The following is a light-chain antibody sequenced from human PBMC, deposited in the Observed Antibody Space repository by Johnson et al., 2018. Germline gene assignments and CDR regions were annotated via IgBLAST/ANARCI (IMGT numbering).Light chain of an antibody. CDR2: ENN. CDR1: SSNIGNNY. CDR3: GTWDSSLSAGNV. J-gene: IGLJ1*01. V-gene: IGLV1-51*02. Sequence: QSVLTQPPSVSAAPGQKVTISCSGSSSNIGNNYVSWYQQLPGTAPKLLIYENNKRPSGIPDRFSGSKSGTSATLGITGLQTGVEADYYCGTWDSSLSAGNVFGTGTKVTRL.